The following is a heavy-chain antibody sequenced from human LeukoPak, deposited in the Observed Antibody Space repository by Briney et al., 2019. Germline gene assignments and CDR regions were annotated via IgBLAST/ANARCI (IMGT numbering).Heavy chain of an antibody. J-gene: IGHJ4*02. V-gene: IGHV3-23*01. CDR1: GFTFSSYA. D-gene: IGHD3-9*01. Sequence: GGSLRVSCAASGFTFSSYAMSWVRQAPGKGLEWVSAISGSGGSTYYADSVKGRFTISRDNSQNTLYLQMNSLRAEDTAVYYCAKHEDTDDILTGYYTGWGQGTLVTVSS. CDR2: ISGSGGST. CDR3: AKHEDTDDILTGYYTG.